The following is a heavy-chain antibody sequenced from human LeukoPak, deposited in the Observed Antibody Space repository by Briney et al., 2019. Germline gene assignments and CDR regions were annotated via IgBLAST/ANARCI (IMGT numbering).Heavy chain of an antibody. CDR1: GGSISSYY. V-gene: IGHV4-59*01. Sequence: PSETLSLTCTVSGGSISSYYWSWIRQPPGKGLEWIGYIYYSGSTNYNPSLKSRVTISVDTSKNQFSLKLSSVTAADTAVYYCARTPNSYGHDAFDIWGQGTMVTVSS. CDR3: ARTPNSYGHDAFDI. CDR2: IYYSGST. D-gene: IGHD5-18*01. J-gene: IGHJ3*02.